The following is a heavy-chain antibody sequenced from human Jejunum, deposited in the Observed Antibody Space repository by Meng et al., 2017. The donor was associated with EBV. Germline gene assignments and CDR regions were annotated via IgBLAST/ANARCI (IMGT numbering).Heavy chain of an antibody. CDR1: GRFRHSTNW. Sequence: LSVSCVLPGRFRHSTNWWGRDTKSPVEGLEGTGEIYHGGNTNYRPYIESRVTISVDKSKNGFSLKLTSVTAADTAVYYRSHYIWGSPPDGVYWGQGILVTVSS. V-gene: IGHV4-4*02. D-gene: IGHD3-16*01. CDR2: IYHGGNT. J-gene: IGHJ4*02. CDR3: SHYIWGSPPDGVY.